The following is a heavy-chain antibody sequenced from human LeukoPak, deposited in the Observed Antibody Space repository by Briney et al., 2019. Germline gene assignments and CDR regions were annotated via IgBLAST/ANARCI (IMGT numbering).Heavy chain of an antibody. J-gene: IGHJ3*02. CDR3: AKGRLRKMIIPFDI. V-gene: IGHV3-23*01. D-gene: IGHD4-17*01. CDR2: ISGSDST. Sequence: SGGSLRLSCAASGFTFSSYAMSWVRQAPGKGLEWVSAISGSDSTYYTDSVKGRFTISRDNSKNTLYLQMNSLRAEDTAVYYCAKGRLRKMIIPFDIWGQGTMVTVSS. CDR1: GFTFSSYA.